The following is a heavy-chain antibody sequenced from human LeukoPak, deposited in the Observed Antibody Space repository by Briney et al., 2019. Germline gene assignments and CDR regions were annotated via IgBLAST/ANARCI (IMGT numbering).Heavy chain of an antibody. V-gene: IGHV3-23*03. CDR3: ASTLRYRFDS. D-gene: IGHD1-1*01. Sequence: QTGGSLRLSCAASGFTFSSYAMSWVRQAPGKGLEWVSVIYAGGNTYYADSVKGRFTISRDNSKNTLYLQMNSLRAEDTAVYYCASTLRYRFDSWGQGALVTVSS. CDR1: GFTFSSYA. CDR2: IYAGGNT. J-gene: IGHJ4*02.